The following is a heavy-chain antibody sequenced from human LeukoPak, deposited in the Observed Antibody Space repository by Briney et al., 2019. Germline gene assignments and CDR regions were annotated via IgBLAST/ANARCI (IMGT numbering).Heavy chain of an antibody. CDR2: ISAYNGNT. J-gene: IGHJ5*02. CDR1: GYTFTSYG. Sequence: GASVKVSCKASGYTFTSYGISWVRQAPGQGLEWMGWISAYNGNTNYAQKLQGSVTMTTDTSTSTAYMELRSLRSDDTAVYYCAREYSSGWINWFDPWGQGTLVTVSS. D-gene: IGHD6-19*01. CDR3: AREYSSGWINWFDP. V-gene: IGHV1-18*01.